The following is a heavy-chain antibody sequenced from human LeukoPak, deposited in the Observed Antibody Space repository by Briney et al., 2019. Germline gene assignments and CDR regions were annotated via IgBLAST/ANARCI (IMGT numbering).Heavy chain of an antibody. Sequence: ASVKVSCTASGYTFTGYYMHWVRQAPGQGLEWMGWINPNSGGTNYAQKFQGRVTMTRDTSISTAYMELSRLRSDDTAVYYCARLDSSGWYYFDYWGQGTLVTVSS. CDR2: INPNSGGT. CDR3: ARLDSSGWYYFDY. CDR1: GYTFTGYY. V-gene: IGHV1-2*02. J-gene: IGHJ4*02. D-gene: IGHD6-19*01.